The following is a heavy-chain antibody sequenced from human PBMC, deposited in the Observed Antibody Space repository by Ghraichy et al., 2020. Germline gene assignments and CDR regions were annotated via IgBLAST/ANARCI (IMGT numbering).Heavy chain of an antibody. CDR3: ARQGLVTRKEDY. Sequence: SETLSLTCTVSGGSISSSSYYWGWIRQPPGKGLEWIGCIYYSGSTYYNPSLKSRVTISVATSKNQFSLKLSSVTAADAAVYYCARQGLVTRKEDYWGQGTLVTVSS. J-gene: IGHJ4*02. D-gene: IGHD2-21*02. V-gene: IGHV4-39*01. CDR2: IYYSGST. CDR1: GGSISSSSYY.